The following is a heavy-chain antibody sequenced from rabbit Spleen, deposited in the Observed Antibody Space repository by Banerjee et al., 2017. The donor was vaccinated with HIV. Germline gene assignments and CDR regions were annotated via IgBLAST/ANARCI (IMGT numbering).Heavy chain of an antibody. Sequence: QEQLEESGGDLVKPGASLTLTCTASGVSFSISSYMCWVRQAPGKGLEWIACIDAGSSGSTYYASWAKGRFTISKTSSTTVTLQMTSLTAADTATYFCARDLVAVIGWNFNLWGQGTLVTVS. J-gene: IGHJ4*01. CDR3: ARDLVAVIGWNFNL. CDR2: IDAGSSGST. V-gene: IGHV1S45*01. CDR1: GVSFSISSY. D-gene: IGHD1-1*01.